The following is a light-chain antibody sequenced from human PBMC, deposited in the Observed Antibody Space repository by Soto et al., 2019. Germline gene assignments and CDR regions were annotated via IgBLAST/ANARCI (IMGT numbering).Light chain of an antibody. CDR2: EVS. V-gene: IGLV2-23*02. Sequence: QSALTQPASVSGSPGQSITISFTVVIYNFVSWYQQHPFKAPKFLIYEVSNRPSLFSDRFSCSKSANTASLTISGLQAEDEDDYDCCSDAGRSTYVFGTGTKAPVL. CDR3: CSDAGRSTYV. CDR1: VIYNF. J-gene: IGLJ1*01.